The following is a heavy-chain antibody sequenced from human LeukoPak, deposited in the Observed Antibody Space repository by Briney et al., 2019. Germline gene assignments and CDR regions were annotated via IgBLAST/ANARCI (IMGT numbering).Heavy chain of an antibody. J-gene: IGHJ4*02. Sequence: GGSLRLSCAASGFTFSSYAMSWVRQAPGKGLEWVAFIRYDGSNKYYADSVKGRFTISRDNSKNTLYLQMNSLRAEDTAVYYCARARLLWFGQYYFDYWGQGTLVTVSS. CDR3: ARARLLWFGQYYFDY. CDR2: IRYDGSNK. D-gene: IGHD3-10*01. V-gene: IGHV3-30*02. CDR1: GFTFSSYA.